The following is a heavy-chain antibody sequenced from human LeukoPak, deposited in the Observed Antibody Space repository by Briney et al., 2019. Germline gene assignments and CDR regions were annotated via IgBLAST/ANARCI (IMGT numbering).Heavy chain of an antibody. CDR2: ISSSSSTI. CDR3: ARDQGYYSSGSTDS. Sequence: GGSLRLSCAASGFTFSSYSMNWVRQAPGKGLEWVSYISSSSSTIYYADSVKGRFTISRDSAKNSLYLQMNSLRAEDTAVYYCARDQGYYSSGSTDSWGQGTLVTVSS. J-gene: IGHJ5*02. V-gene: IGHV3-48*01. CDR1: GFTFSSYS. D-gene: IGHD3-10*01.